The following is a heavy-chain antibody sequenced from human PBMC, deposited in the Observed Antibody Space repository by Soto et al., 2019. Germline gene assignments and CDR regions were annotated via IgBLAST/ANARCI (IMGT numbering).Heavy chain of an antibody. D-gene: IGHD6-13*01. CDR2: VNPSGGST. V-gene: IGHV1-46*01. CDR1: GYTFTSYY. Sequence: ASVKVSCKASGYTFTSYYMHWVRQAPGQGLEWMGIVNPSGGSTSYAQKFQGRVTMTRDTSTSTVYMELSSLRSEDTAVYYCARASMAAAGRDYYYYYGMDVWGQGTTVTVSS. CDR3: ARASMAAAGRDYYYYYGMDV. J-gene: IGHJ6*02.